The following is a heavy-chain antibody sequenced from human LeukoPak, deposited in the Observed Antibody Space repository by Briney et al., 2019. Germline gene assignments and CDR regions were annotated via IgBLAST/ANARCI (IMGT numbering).Heavy chain of an antibody. CDR3: ARVENYGLGSSEYWFDP. Sequence: SETLSLTCTVSGGSISSYYWSWIRQPPGKGLEWIGYIYYIGSTNYNPSLKSRVTISVDTSKNQFSLHLSSVTAADTAVYYCARVENYGLGSSEYWFDPWGQGTLVTVSS. CDR1: GGSISSYY. CDR2: IYYIGST. D-gene: IGHD3-10*01. J-gene: IGHJ5*02. V-gene: IGHV4-59*01.